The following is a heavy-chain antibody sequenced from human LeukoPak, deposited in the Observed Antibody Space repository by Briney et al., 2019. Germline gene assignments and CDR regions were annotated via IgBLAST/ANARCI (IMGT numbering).Heavy chain of an antibody. Sequence: GGSLRLSCAASGFTFSSYSMNWVRQAPGKGLEWVSSISSSSYIYYADSVEGRFTISRDNAKNSLYLQMNSLRAEDTAVYYCAREWLQFLDYWGQGTLVTVSS. CDR2: ISSSSYI. J-gene: IGHJ4*02. CDR3: AREWLQFLDY. D-gene: IGHD5-24*01. V-gene: IGHV3-21*01. CDR1: GFTFSSYS.